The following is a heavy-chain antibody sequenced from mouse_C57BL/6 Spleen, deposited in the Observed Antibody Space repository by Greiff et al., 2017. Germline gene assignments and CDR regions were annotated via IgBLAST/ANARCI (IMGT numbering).Heavy chain of an antibody. V-gene: IGHV1-5*01. CDR2: IYPGNSDT. J-gene: IGHJ3*01. CDR1: GYTFTSYW. D-gene: IGHD2-1*01. Sequence: DVKLVESGTVLARPGASVKMSCKTSGYTFTSYWMHWVKQRPGQGLEWIGAIYPGNSDTSYNQKFKGKAKLTAVTSASTAYMELSSLTNEDSAVYYCTLYYGNYEGAWFAYWGQGTLVTVSA. CDR3: TLYYGNYEGAWFAY.